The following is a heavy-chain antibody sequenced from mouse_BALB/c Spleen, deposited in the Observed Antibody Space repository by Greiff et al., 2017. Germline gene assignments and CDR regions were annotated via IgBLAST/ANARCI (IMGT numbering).Heavy chain of an antibody. CDR1: GFTFSSYA. CDR2: ISSGGST. D-gene: IGHD1-1*02. Sequence: EVKLVESGGGLVQPGGSRKLSCAASGFTFSSYAMSWVRQTPEKRLEWVASISSGGSTYYPDSVKGRFTISRDNARNILYLQMSSLRSEDTAMYYCARGSYYFGPYWGQGTTLTVSS. J-gene: IGHJ2*01. CDR3: ARGSYYFGPY. V-gene: IGHV5-6-5*01.